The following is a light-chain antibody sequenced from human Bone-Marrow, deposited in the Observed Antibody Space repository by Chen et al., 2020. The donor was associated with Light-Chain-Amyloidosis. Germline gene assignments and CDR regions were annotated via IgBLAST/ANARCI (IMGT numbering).Light chain of an antibody. CDR1: QTISSYY. J-gene: IGKJ4*01. CDR2: GSS. CDR3: EQYGTSPLT. V-gene: IGKV3-20*01. Sequence: EIVLTQSPGTLSLSPGEGANLSCRASQTISSYYLTWYQQKFGQAPRLLIYGSSSRATGIPDRFTGSGSGTDFTLPINRLEPEDFTMYYCEQYGTSPLTFGGGTKVEIK.